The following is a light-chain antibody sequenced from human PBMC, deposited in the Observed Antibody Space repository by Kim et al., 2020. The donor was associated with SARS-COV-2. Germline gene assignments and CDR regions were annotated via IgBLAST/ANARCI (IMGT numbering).Light chain of an antibody. CDR3: NSRDSNDNVV. J-gene: IGLJ2*01. V-gene: IGLV3-19*01. Sequence: VALGQTVRITCQGDSLRSYYATWYQQKPGQAPILVIYGKNNRPSGIPDRFSGSSSGNTASLTITGTQAGDEADYYCNSRDSNDNVVFGGGTKLTIL. CDR2: GKN. CDR1: SLRSYY.